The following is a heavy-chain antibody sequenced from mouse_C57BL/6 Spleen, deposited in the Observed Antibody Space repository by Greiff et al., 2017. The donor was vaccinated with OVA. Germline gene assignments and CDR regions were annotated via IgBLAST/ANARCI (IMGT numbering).Heavy chain of an antibody. CDR2: INPSTGGT. CDR1: GYSFTGYY. V-gene: IGHV1-42*01. CDR3: ARRRDY. J-gene: IGHJ2*01. Sequence: EVQLQESGPELVKPGASVKISCKASGYSFTGYYMNWVKQSPEKSLEWIGEINPSTGGTTYNQKFKAKATLTVDKSSSTAYMQLKSLTSEDSAVYYCARRRDYWGQGTTLTVSS.